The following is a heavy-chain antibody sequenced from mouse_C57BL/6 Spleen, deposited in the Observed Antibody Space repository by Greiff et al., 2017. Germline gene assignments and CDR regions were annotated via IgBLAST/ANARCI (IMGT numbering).Heavy chain of an antibody. CDR3: ARKRDYYGSSLDY. Sequence: VQLQQPGAELVKPGASVKMSCKASGYTFTSYWITWVKQRPGQGLEWIGDIYPGSGSTNYNEKFKSKATLTVDTSSSTAYMQLSSLTSEDSAVYYCARKRDYYGSSLDYWGQGTTLTVSS. CDR2: IYPGSGST. D-gene: IGHD1-1*01. CDR1: GYTFTSYW. V-gene: IGHV1-55*01. J-gene: IGHJ2*01.